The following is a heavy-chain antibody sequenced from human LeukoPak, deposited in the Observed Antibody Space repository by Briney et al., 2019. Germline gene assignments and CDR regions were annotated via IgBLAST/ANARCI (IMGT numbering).Heavy chain of an antibody. J-gene: IGHJ4*02. Sequence: PSETLSLTCTVSGGSISPYYWGWIRQPPGKGLEWIGSIYHSGSTYYNPSLKSRVTVSVDTSKNQFSLKLSSVTAADTAVYYCARDTGGNYYWGQGTLVTVSS. CDR3: ARDTGGNYY. D-gene: IGHD4-23*01. CDR1: GGSISPYY. V-gene: IGHV4-38-2*02. CDR2: IYHSGST.